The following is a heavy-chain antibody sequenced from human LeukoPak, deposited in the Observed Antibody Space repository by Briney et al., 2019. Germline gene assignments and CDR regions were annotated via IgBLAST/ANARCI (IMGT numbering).Heavy chain of an antibody. CDR1: GFTFSSYS. V-gene: IGHV3-21*01. CDR2: ISSSSSYI. J-gene: IGHJ4*02. D-gene: IGHD3-22*01. Sequence: PGGSLRLSCAASGFTFSSYSMNWVRQAPGKGLEWVSSISSSSSYIYYADSVEGRFTISRDNAKNSLYLQMNSLRAEDTAVYYCARDSWYYDSSGYYPDYWGQGTLVTVSS. CDR3: ARDSWYYDSSGYYPDY.